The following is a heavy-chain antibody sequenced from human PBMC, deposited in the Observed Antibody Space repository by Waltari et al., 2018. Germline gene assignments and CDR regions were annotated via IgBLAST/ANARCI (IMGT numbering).Heavy chain of an antibody. CDR2: IRSKAYGGTT. D-gene: IGHD3-22*01. Sequence: EVQLVESGGGLVQPGRSLRLSCTASGFTFGDYAMSWFRQAPGKGLEWVGFIRSKAYGGTTEYAASVKGRFTISRDDSKSIAYLQMNSLRSEDTAVYYCARDIGVNDSSDYWGQGTLVTVSS. V-gene: IGHV3-49*03. CDR3: ARDIGVNDSSDY. CDR1: GFTFGDYA. J-gene: IGHJ4*02.